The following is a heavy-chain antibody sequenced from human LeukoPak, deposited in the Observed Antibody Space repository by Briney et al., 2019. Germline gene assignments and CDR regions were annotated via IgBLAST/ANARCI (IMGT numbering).Heavy chain of an antibody. D-gene: IGHD3-22*01. CDR2: INHSGCT. V-gene: IGHV4-34*01. Sequence: PSETLSLTCAVYGGSFSGYYWSWIRQPPGKGLEWIGEINHSGCTNYNPSLKSRVTISVDTSKNQFSLKLSSVTAADTAVYYCARDTYYYDSSGYYHNWFDPWGQGTLVTVSS. CDR1: GGSFSGYY. CDR3: ARDTYYYDSSGYYHNWFDP. J-gene: IGHJ5*02.